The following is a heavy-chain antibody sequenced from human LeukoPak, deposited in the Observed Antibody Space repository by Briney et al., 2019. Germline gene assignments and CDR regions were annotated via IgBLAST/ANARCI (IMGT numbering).Heavy chain of an antibody. CDR1: GFTFSSYS. Sequence: PGGSLRLSCAASGFTFSSYSMNWVRQAPGKGLEWVSYISSSSSTIYYADSVKGRFTISRDNAKNSLYLQMTSLRADDTAVYYCARDNPMVYATYDHWGQGTLVTVSS. J-gene: IGHJ4*02. CDR2: ISSSSSTI. V-gene: IGHV3-48*01. CDR3: ARDNPMVYATYDH. D-gene: IGHD2-8*01.